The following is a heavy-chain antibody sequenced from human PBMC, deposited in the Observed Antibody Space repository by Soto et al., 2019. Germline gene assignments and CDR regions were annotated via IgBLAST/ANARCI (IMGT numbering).Heavy chain of an antibody. D-gene: IGHD7-27*01. Sequence: EVQLLESGGGLVQPGGSLRLSCAASGFTFSVFAMSWVRQAPGKGLELVSTISGRGENTYYADSVKGRFTISRDNSKNTLNLQMKSLRVEDTAVYYCAKDRGTGDYGVNAVDIWGQGTMVTVAS. J-gene: IGHJ3*02. CDR2: ISGRGENT. CDR1: GFTFSVFA. V-gene: IGHV3-23*01. CDR3: AKDRGTGDYGVNAVDI.